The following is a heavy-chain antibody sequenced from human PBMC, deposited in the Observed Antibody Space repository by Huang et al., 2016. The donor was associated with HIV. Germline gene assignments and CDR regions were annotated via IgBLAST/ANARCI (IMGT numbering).Heavy chain of an antibody. CDR1: GGSISSSSYY. CDR3: ARHPYDFWSGFGRAGDGHDAFDI. J-gene: IGHJ3*02. V-gene: IGHV4-39*01. CDR2: IYDIGST. D-gene: IGHD3-3*01. Sequence: QLQLQESGPGLVKPSETLSLTCTVSGGSISSSSYYWGWIRLPPGKGLEWIGSIYDIGSTYYNPSLKSRVTRSVDTSKTHFSLKRSAVTAADTAVYYCARHPYDFWSGFGRAGDGHDAFDIWGQGTMVTVSS.